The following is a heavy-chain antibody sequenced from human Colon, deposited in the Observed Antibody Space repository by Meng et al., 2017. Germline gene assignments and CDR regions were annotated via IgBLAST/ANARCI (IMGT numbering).Heavy chain of an antibody. J-gene: IGHJ4*02. Sequence: QLQASGQGVLTTSGNLFLTCVVSSGSISSSNWWSWVRQPPGKGLEWIGEISQSGTTYYNPSLKSRVTITGDWSKNQFSLNLNSVTAADTALYYCVRQGMTSYSWGYWGQGTLVTVSS. V-gene: IGHV4-4*02. CDR2: ISQSGTT. CDR1: SGSISSSNW. CDR3: VRQGMTSYSWGY. D-gene: IGHD3-9*01.